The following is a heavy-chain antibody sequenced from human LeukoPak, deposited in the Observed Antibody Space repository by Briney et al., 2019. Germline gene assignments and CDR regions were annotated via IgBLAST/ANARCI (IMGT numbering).Heavy chain of an antibody. Sequence: SSVKVSCKASGGTFSSYAISCVRQAPGQGPEWMGGIIPIFGTANYAQKFQGTVTITTDEPTSTAYMEVSSLRSEDTAVYYCARGRMAAAGNFLSLAPEDWGQGTLVTVSS. D-gene: IGHD6-13*01. J-gene: IGHJ4*02. CDR1: GGTFSSYA. CDR2: IIPIFGTA. V-gene: IGHV1-69*05. CDR3: ARGRMAAAGNFLSLAPED.